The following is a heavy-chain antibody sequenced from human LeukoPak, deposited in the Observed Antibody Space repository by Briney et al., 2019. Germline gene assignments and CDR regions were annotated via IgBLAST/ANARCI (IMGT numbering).Heavy chain of an antibody. CDR1: GGSISSYY. D-gene: IGHD5-12*01. CDR3: AGGIVATICDY. J-gene: IGHJ4*02. Sequence: XETLSLTCTVSGGSISSYYWSWIRQPPGKGLEGIGYIYYSGSTNYNPSLKSRVTISVDTSKNQFSLKLSSVTAADTAVYYCAGGIVATICDYWGQGTLVTVSS. CDR2: IYYSGST. V-gene: IGHV4-59*01.